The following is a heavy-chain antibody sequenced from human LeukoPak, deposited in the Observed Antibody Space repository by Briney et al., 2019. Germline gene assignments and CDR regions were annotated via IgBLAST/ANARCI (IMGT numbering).Heavy chain of an antibody. J-gene: IGHJ5*02. CDR2: IFPILGIA. CDR3: ARDVIPINSSGYYSRSDP. Sequence: SVKVSCKASGGTFSSYAISWVRQAPGQGLEWMGRIFPILGIANYARKFQGRVTITADKSTSTAHMELSSLRSEDTAVYYCARDVIPINSSGYYSRSDPWGQGTLVTVSS. D-gene: IGHD3-22*01. CDR1: GGTFSSYA. V-gene: IGHV1-69*04.